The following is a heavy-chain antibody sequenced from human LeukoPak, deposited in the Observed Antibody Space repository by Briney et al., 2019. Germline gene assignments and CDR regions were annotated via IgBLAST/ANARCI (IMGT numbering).Heavy chain of an antibody. Sequence: ASVKVSCKASGYTFTGYYMHWVRQAPGQGLEWMGWINPNSGGTNYAQKFQGRVTMTRDTSISTAYMELSGLRSDDTAVYYCARANMVRGVGLFFDRNWFDPWGQGTLVTVSS. J-gene: IGHJ5*02. V-gene: IGHV1-2*02. CDR2: INPNSGGT. D-gene: IGHD3-10*01. CDR3: ARANMVRGVGLFFDRNWFDP. CDR1: GYTFTGYY.